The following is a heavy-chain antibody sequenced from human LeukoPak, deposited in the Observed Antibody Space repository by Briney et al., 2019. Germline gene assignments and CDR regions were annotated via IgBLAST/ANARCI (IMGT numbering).Heavy chain of an antibody. CDR1: GFSFSTYA. CDR2: IIGSGVDT. CDR3: AKAPASACRGAICYPVDC. V-gene: IGHV3-23*01. D-gene: IGHD2-15*01. J-gene: IGHJ4*02. Sequence: GGSLRLSCTASGFSFSTYAMNWVRQAPGKGLEWVASIIGSGVDTYHAVSVKGRFTISRDNSKNTLYLQMTSLRAEDTAVYYCAKAPASACRGAICYPVDCWGQGTLVTVSS.